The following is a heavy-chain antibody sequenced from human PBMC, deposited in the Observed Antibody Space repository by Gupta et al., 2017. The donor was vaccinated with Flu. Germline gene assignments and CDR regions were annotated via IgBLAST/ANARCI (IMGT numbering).Heavy chain of an antibody. D-gene: IGHD3-22*01. CDR2: INHSGST. V-gene: IGHV4-34*01. J-gene: IGHJ6*02. CDR3: ARGSGYYYYYYGMDV. Sequence: QPPGKGLEWIGEINHSGSTNYNPSLKSRVTISVDTSKNQFSLKLSSVTAADTAVYYCARGSGYYYYYYGMDVWGQGTTVTVSS.